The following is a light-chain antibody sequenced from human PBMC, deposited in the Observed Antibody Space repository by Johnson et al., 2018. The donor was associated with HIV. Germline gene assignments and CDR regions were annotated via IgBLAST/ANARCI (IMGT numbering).Light chain of an antibody. CDR3: GTWDRSLSASYV. CDR2: DNN. CDR1: SSNIGNNY. V-gene: IGLV1-51*01. Sequence: QSVLTQPPSVSAAPGQKVTISCSGSSSNIGNNYVSWYQQLPGTAPKLLIYDNNKRPSGIPDRFSGSKSGTSATLGITGLQTGDEAEYYCGTWDRSLSASYVFGTGTKVTVL. J-gene: IGLJ1*01.